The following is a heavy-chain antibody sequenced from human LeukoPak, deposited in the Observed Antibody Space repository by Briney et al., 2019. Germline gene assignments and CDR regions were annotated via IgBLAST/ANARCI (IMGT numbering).Heavy chain of an antibody. CDR3: ARGRPHGNDY. Sequence: GGSLRLSCAASGFTFSSYWMNWVRHAPGKGLVWVSRIASDGSSTTYADSVKGRFSISRDNAKNTLYLQMNSPRVEDTAVYYCARGRPHGNDYWGQGTLVTVSS. D-gene: IGHD4-23*01. CDR1: GFTFSSYW. V-gene: IGHV3-74*01. CDR2: IASDGSST. J-gene: IGHJ4*02.